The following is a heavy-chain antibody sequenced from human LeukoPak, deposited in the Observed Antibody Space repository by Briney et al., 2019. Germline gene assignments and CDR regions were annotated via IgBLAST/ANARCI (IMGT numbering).Heavy chain of an antibody. J-gene: IGHJ3*02. CDR2: IFNSGIT. CDR3: ARESSVLHGVTAPLDI. Sequence: SETLSLTGSVSGVSASNYYWTWIRQPPGKGLEWMGNIFNSGITNYSPSLKGRITISVDTSKNQFSLKLSSVTAADTATYYCARESSVLHGVTAPLDIWGQGTMVTVSS. CDR1: GVSASNYY. D-gene: IGHD5-18*01. V-gene: IGHV4-4*08.